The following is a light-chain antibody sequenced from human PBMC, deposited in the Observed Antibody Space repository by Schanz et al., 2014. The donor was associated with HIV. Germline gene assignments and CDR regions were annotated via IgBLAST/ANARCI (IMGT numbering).Light chain of an antibody. V-gene: IGLV1-44*01. CDR2: KND. Sequence: QSVLTQPPSASGTPGQRVTISCSGTSSNIGSNTVNWYQHLPGTAPRLLIHKNDQRPSGVPDRFSGSKSGTSASLVISGLQSEDEADYYCATWDISLNGPVFGGGTKLTVL. CDR3: ATWDISLNGPV. J-gene: IGLJ2*01. CDR1: SSNIGSNT.